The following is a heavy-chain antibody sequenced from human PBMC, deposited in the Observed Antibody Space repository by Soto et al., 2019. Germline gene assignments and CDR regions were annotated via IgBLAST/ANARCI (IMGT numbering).Heavy chain of an antibody. Sequence: LKISCKGSGYTFSSYWIGWVRQMPGKGLEWMGIIYPGDSDTKYSPSFQGQVTISADKSISTTYLQWSSLKASDTAIYYCARLTGLPYYYSMDVWGQGTTVTVSS. CDR1: GYTFSSYW. J-gene: IGHJ6*03. CDR2: IYPGDSDT. V-gene: IGHV5-51*01. D-gene: IGHD3-9*01. CDR3: ARLTGLPYYYSMDV.